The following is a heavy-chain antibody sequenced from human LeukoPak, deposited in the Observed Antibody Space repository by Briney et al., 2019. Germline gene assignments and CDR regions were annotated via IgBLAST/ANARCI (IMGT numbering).Heavy chain of an antibody. Sequence: SETLSLTCTVSGGSISSYYWSWIRQPPGKGLEWIGYIYYSGSTNYNPSLKSRVTISVDTSKNQFSLKLSSVTAADTAVYYCARVSNADSYGSWFDPWGQGTLVTVSS. CDR2: IYYSGST. D-gene: IGHD5-18*01. J-gene: IGHJ5*02. CDR3: ARVSNADSYGSWFDP. CDR1: GGSISSYY. V-gene: IGHV4-59*01.